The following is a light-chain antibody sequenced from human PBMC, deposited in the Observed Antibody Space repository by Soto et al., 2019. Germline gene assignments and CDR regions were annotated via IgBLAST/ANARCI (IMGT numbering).Light chain of an antibody. CDR1: QSISGW. V-gene: IGKV1-5*01. CDR2: DVS. Sequence: DIQMTQSPSTLSASIGDRVTITCRASQSISGWLAWYQQKPGKAPKLLISDVSSLESGVPSRFSGSGSGTEFTLTISSLQPDDFAVYYCQQYHDYWTFGPGNKVEVK. J-gene: IGKJ1*01. CDR3: QQYHDYWT.